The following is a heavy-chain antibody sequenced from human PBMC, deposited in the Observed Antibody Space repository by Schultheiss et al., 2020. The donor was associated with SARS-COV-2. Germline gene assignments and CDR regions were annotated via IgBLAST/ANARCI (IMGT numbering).Heavy chain of an antibody. Sequence: GGSLRLSCAASGFTFSSYAMHWVRQAPGKGLEWVAVISYDGSNKYYADSVKGRFTISRDNSENTLYLQMSSLRAEDTAVYYCARDGGGKGDDYWGQGTLVTVSS. CDR3: ARDGGGKGDDY. V-gene: IGHV3-30*04. CDR1: GFTFSSYA. J-gene: IGHJ4*02. D-gene: IGHD3-16*01. CDR2: ISYDGSNK.